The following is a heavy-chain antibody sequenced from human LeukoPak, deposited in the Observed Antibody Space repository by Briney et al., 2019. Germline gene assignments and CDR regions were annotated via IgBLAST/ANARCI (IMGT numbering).Heavy chain of an antibody. V-gene: IGHV3-23*01. J-gene: IGHJ4*02. Sequence: GGSLRLSCAASGFTFSSYAMSWVRQAPGKGLEWVSAISGSGGSTYYADSVKGRFTISRDNAKNSLYLQMNSLRAEDTAVYYCARGGWYFDYWGQGTLVTVSS. CDR2: ISGSGGST. CDR1: GFTFSSYA. CDR3: ARGGWYFDY.